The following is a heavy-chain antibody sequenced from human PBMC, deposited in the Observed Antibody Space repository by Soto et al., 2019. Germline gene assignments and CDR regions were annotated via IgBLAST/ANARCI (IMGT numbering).Heavy chain of an antibody. Sequence: SVEVSCKASGGSFSSYAISWVRQAPGQGLEWMGGIIPIFGTANYAQKFQGRVTITADESTSTAYMELSSLRSEETAGYYGARYQAPWPWGQGTLVTVSS. J-gene: IGHJ5*02. D-gene: IGHD2-2*01. CDR3: ARYQAPWP. CDR1: GGSFSSYA. CDR2: IIPIFGTA. V-gene: IGHV1-69*13.